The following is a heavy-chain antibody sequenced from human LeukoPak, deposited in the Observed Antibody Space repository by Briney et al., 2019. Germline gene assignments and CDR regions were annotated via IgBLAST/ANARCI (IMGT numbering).Heavy chain of an antibody. CDR1: GFTFSSYS. V-gene: IGHV3-21*01. CDR2: ISSSSSYI. J-gene: IGHJ4*02. D-gene: IGHD6-19*01. CDR3: ARALSVAGGY. Sequence: GGSLILSCAASGFTFSSYSMNWVRQAPGKGLEWVSSISSSSSYIYYADSVKGRFTISRDNAKNSLYLQMNSLRAEDTAVYYCARALSVAGGYWGQGTLVTVSS.